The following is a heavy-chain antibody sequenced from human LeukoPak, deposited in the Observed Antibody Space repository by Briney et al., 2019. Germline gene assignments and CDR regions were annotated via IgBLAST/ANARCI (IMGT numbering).Heavy chain of an antibody. CDR2: ISNDGNDK. J-gene: IGHJ4*02. V-gene: IGHV3-30*03. D-gene: IGHD3-22*01. Sequence: GGSLRLSCAASGFTFSNYGMHWVRQSPGEGLQWVALISNDGNDKYYADSVKGRFTISRDNSKNTLYLQMDSLRAEDTAVYYCARDYYSRFDYWGQGTLVTVSS. CDR3: ARDYYSRFDY. CDR1: GFTFSNYG.